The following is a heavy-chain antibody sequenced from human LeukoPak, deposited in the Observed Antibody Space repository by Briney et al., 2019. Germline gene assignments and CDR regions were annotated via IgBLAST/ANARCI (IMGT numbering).Heavy chain of an antibody. CDR1: GYTFTSYY. Sequence: GASVKVSCKASGYTFTSYYMHWVRQAPGQGLEWMGIINPSGGSTSYAQKFQGRVTMTRDTSTSTAYMELSSLRSEDTAVYYCALGGVAARPDFAYNWFDPWGQGTLVTVSS. CDR2: INPSGGST. V-gene: IGHV1-46*01. D-gene: IGHD6-6*01. J-gene: IGHJ5*02. CDR3: ALGGVAARPDFAYNWFDP.